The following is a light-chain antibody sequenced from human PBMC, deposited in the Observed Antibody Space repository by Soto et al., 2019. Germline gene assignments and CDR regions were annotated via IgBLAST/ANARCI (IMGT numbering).Light chain of an antibody. V-gene: IGKV3-20*01. CDR1: QSVSSRY. Sequence: EIVLTQSPGTLSLSPGERATLSCRASQSVSSRYLAWYQQTPGQAPRLLIYGASSRATGIPDRFSGSGSGTDLTLTISRLVPEDFAVYYCPQYVSSPPWTFGIGTKVQIK. J-gene: IGKJ1*01. CDR2: GAS. CDR3: PQYVSSPPWT.